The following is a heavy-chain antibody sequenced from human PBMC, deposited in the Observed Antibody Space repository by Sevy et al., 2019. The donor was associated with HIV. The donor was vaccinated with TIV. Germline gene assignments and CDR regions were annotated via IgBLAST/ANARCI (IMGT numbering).Heavy chain of an antibody. CDR1: GGSISSSSYY. Sequence: SETQSLTCSVSGGSISSSSYYWGWVRQPPGKGLEWIGTIYYSGSTYYNPSLKSRVTISVDTSKNQFSLRLSSVTAADTAVYYCARVFWSRLDYWGQGTLVTVSS. J-gene: IGHJ4*02. D-gene: IGHD3-3*01. CDR2: IYYSGST. V-gene: IGHV4-39*01. CDR3: ARVFWSRLDY.